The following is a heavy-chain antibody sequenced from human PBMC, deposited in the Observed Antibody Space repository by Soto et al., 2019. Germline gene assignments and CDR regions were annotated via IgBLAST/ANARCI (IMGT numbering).Heavy chain of an antibody. D-gene: IGHD1-26*01. CDR3: AKGAARSFDY. CDR1: GFSFGTYA. J-gene: IGHJ4*02. Sequence: EVQLLESGGGLVQPGGSLRLSCVASGFSFGTYAMTWVRQVPGKGLEWVSTISGGIGSTFYADSVKGRFTISRDISKKMWFLHMNGLRGEDTGTYYCAKGAARSFDYWGRGTLVAVSS. V-gene: IGHV3-23*01. CDR2: ISGGIGST.